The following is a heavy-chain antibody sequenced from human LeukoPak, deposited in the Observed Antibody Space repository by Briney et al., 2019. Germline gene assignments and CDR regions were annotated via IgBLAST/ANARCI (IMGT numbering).Heavy chain of an antibody. V-gene: IGHV3-48*02. CDR3: TKARGAGSHDDFDY. CDR2: IDTTGNTI. J-gene: IGHJ4*02. D-gene: IGHD1-26*01. Sequence: GGSLRLSCAASGFSFSTYSMNWVRQPPGKGLEWVSYIDTTGNTIYYADSVKGRFTVSRDKAKSSLSLQMNSLWDNDPAMYYCTKARGAGSHDDFDYWGQGTLVTVSS. CDR1: GFSFSTYS.